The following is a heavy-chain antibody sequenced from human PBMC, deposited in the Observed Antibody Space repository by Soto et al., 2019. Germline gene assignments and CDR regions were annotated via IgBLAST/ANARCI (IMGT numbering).Heavy chain of an antibody. J-gene: IGHJ5*02. D-gene: IGHD5-18*01. V-gene: IGHV4-31*02. Sequence: SETLSLTCTVSGASVSSGAYYWGWVRQRPGRGLEWIGYIYESGYTYYNTSLKSRLTISLDRSNNKFSLGLTSVTAADTAVDYCVRAMRHTAIVYPWFDPWGQGTLVTVSS. CDR2: IYESGYT. CDR1: GASVSSGAYY. CDR3: VRAMRHTAIVYPWFDP.